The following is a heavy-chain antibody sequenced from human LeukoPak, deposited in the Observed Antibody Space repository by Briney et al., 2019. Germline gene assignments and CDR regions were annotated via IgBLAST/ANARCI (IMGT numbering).Heavy chain of an antibody. CDR2: IYHSGST. D-gene: IGHD6-13*01. CDR1: GYSISSGYY. J-gene: IGHJ4*02. CDR3: ASRPRIAAAGTIDY. V-gene: IGHV4-38-2*01. Sequence: KPSETLSLTCAVSGYSISSGYYWGWIRQPPGKGLEWIGSIYHSGSTYYNPSLKSRVPISVDTSKNQCSLKLSSVTAADTAVYYCASRPRIAAAGTIDYWGQRTLVTVSS.